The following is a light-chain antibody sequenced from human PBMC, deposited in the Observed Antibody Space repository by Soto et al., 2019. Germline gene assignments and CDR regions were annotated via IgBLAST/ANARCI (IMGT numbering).Light chain of an antibody. V-gene: IGLV2-14*01. CDR1: SSDVGGYNY. CDR2: EVS. J-gene: IGLJ3*02. Sequence: QPVLTQPPSVSGAPGQRVTISCTGTSSDVGGYNYVSWYQQHPGKAPKLMIYEVSNRPSGVSNRFSGSKSGNTASLTISGLQAEDEADYYCSSYTSSSTLVFGGGTKLTVL. CDR3: SSYTSSSTLV.